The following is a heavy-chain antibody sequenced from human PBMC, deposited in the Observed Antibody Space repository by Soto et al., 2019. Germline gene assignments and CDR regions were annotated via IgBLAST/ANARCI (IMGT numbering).Heavy chain of an antibody. CDR1: GGSISSYY. D-gene: IGHD6-13*01. V-gene: IGHV4-59*06. CDR2: IYYSGST. Sequence: SETLSLTCTVSGGSISSYYWSWIRQHPGKGLEWIGYIYYSGSTYYNPSLKSRVTISVDTSKNQFSLKLSSVTAADTAVYYCASPRPQGSAAASGGFDYWGQGTLVTVSS. CDR3: ASPRPQGSAAASGGFDY. J-gene: IGHJ4*02.